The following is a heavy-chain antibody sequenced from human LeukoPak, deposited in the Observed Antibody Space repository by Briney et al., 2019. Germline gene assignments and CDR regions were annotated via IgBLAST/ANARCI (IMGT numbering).Heavy chain of an antibody. V-gene: IGHV3-48*03. CDR1: GFTFSSYE. J-gene: IGHJ4*02. CDR3: AGSTLERHGEIDY. Sequence: GGSLRLSCVASGFTFSSYEMNWVRQAPGKGLEWVSYISSSGNRIYYADSVKGRFTISRDNAKNSLYLQMNSLRAEDTAVYYCAGSTLERHGEIDYWGQGTLVTVSS. D-gene: IGHD1-1*01. CDR2: ISSSGNRI.